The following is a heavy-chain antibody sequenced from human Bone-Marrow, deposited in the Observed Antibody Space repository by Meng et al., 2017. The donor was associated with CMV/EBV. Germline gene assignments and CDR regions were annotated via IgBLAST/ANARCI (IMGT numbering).Heavy chain of an antibody. J-gene: IGHJ3*02. CDR2: INSDGSST. V-gene: IGHV3-74*01. CDR1: GFTFSSYW. Sequence: GESLKISCAASGFTFSSYWMHWVRQAPGKGLVWVSRINSDGSSTSYADSVKGRLTISRDNAKNTLYLQMNSLRAEDTAVYYCTKDGGYSRSNNWYAAFDIWGQGTMVTVSS. CDR3: TKDGGYSRSNNWYAAFDI. D-gene: IGHD2-2*01.